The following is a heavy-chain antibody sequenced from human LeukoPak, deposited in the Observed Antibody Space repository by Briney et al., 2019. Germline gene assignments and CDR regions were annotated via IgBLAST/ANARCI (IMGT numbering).Heavy chain of an antibody. J-gene: IGHJ4*02. CDR1: DDSIHTVLYY. CDR2: LHGSGNI. V-gene: IGHV4-61*02. D-gene: IGHD2-8*01. CDR3: AREGGCTTGSCYYFDS. Sequence: SETLSLTCTVSDDSIHTVLYYWSWVRQPAGKGLEWLGRLHGSGNINYNPSLQSRLTMSLDTSKTLFSLQLSSVTAADTAVYFCAREGGCTTGSCYYFDSWGLGTLVTVSS.